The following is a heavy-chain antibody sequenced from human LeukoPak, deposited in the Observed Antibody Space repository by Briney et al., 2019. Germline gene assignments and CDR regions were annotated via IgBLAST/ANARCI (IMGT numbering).Heavy chain of an antibody. CDR1: GGSFRGYY. D-gene: IGHD3-3*01. V-gene: IGHV4-34*01. CDR3: ARVKLVLRFLEWFRRGNWFDP. J-gene: IGHJ5*02. CDR2: INHSGST. Sequence: KPSETLSLTCAVYGGSFRGYYWSWIRQPPGKGLEWIGEINHSGSTNYNPSLKSRVTISVDTSKNQFSLKLSSVTAADAAVYYCARVKLVLRFLEWFRRGNWFDPWGQGTLVTVSS.